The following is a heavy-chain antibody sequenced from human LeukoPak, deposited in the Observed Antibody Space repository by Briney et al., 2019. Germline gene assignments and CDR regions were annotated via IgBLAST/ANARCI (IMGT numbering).Heavy chain of an antibody. D-gene: IGHD3-22*01. Sequence: GGSLRLSCAASGFTFSSCSMNWVRQAPGKGLEWVSSISSSSSYIYYADSVKGRFTISRDNAKNSLYLQMNSLRAEDTAVYYCARLGANDYDSSGYYYNWGQGTLVTVSS. J-gene: IGHJ4*02. CDR3: ARLGANDYDSSGYYYN. CDR1: GFTFSSCS. CDR2: ISSSSSYI. V-gene: IGHV3-21*01.